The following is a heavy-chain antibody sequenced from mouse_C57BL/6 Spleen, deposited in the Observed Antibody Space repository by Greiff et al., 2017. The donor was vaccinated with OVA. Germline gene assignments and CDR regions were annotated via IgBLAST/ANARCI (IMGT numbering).Heavy chain of an antibody. Sequence: DVQLVESGGGLVKPGGSLKLSCAASGFTFSDYGMHWVRQAPEKGLEWVAYISSGSSTIYYADTVKGRFTISRDNAKKTLFLQMTSLRSEDTAMYYCARGGTLDYWGQGTTLTVSS. D-gene: IGHD2-14*01. V-gene: IGHV5-17*01. CDR2: ISSGSSTI. CDR1: GFTFSDYG. CDR3: ARGGTLDY. J-gene: IGHJ2*01.